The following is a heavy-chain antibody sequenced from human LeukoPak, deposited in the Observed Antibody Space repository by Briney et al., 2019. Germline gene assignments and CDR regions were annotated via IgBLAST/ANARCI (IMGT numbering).Heavy chain of an antibody. V-gene: IGHV4-38-2*02. CDR1: GYSISSGYY. CDR2: IYHSGST. J-gene: IGHJ5*02. Sequence: PSETLSLTCTVSGYSISSGYYWGWIRQPPGKGLEWIGSIYHSGSTYYNPSLKSRVTISVDTSKNQFFLKLSSMTAADTAIYYCARGSRRFDPWGQGTLVTVSS. CDR3: ARGSRRFDP. D-gene: IGHD3-10*01.